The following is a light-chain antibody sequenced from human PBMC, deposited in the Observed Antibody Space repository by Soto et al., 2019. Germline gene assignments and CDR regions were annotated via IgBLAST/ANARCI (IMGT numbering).Light chain of an antibody. CDR3: QQYCYSPIT. Sequence: IVLTHSPGTLSLYPGEIAALSRRAGPSVSSNYLAWYQQKPGQAPRLLIYAASSRATGMPDRFSGSGSGRDITLTIDGLEPEDFVVYYRQQYCYSPITFGHGTRLEIK. CDR1: PSVSSNY. J-gene: IGKJ5*01. CDR2: AAS. V-gene: IGKV3-20*01.